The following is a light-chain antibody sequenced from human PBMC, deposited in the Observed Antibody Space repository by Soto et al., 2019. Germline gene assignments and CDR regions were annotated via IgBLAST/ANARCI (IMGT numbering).Light chain of an antibody. CDR1: SSDVGGYNY. J-gene: IGLJ2*01. CDR2: EVS. CDR3: SSYTSSSLV. V-gene: IGLV2-14*01. Sequence: QAVVTQPASVSGSPGQSITISCTGTSSDVGGYNYVSWYQQHPGKAPKLMIYEVSNRPSGVSNRFSGSKSGNTASLTISGLQAEDEADYYCSSYTSSSLVFGGGTKVTVL.